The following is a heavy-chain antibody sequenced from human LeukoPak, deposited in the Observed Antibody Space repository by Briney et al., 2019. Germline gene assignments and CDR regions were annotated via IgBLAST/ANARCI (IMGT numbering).Heavy chain of an antibody. Sequence: SETLSLTCTVSGDSISSYFWSWIRQPPGKGLEWIGYIYYSGSTNYNPSLKSRVTIPVDTSKNQFSLKLTSVTAADTAVYYCASTSSYANFDYWGQGTLVTVSS. CDR2: IYYSGST. V-gene: IGHV4-59*01. CDR1: GDSISSYF. J-gene: IGHJ4*02. D-gene: IGHD2-2*01. CDR3: ASTSSYANFDY.